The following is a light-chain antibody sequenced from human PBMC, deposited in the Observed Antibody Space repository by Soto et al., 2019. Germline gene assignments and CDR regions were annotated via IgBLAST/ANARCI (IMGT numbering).Light chain of an antibody. J-gene: IGKJ1*01. CDR1: QSVSTSY. CDR2: GVS. V-gene: IGKV3-20*01. CDR3: QQYAYSPRT. Sequence: EIVLTQSPGTLSLSPGERATLSCRASQSVSTSYLAWYQQIPGQAPRLLIYGVSSRATGIPDRFSATGSGTDFTLTISRLEPEDFAVYYCQQYAYSPRTFGQGTKVDTK.